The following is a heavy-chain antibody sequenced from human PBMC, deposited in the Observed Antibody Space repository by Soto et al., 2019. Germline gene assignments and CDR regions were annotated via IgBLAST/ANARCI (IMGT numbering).Heavy chain of an antibody. CDR2: LYFTGGT. D-gene: IGHD6-13*01. J-gene: IGHJ5*02. Sequence: QVQLQESGPGLVKPSQTLSLTCNVSGGPINSPDYYWTWIRQSPGKGLEWIGYLYFTGGTQYNPSLRTPTSMSLETSKKHFSLKMRSVTGADTAVYSCARGISKYSSWYEPHTRFDAWGKGALVTASS. CDR3: ARGISKYSSWYEPHTRFDA. CDR1: GGPINSPDYY. V-gene: IGHV4-30-4*01.